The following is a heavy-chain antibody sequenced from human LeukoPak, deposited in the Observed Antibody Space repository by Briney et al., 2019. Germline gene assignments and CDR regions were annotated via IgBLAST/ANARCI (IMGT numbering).Heavy chain of an antibody. CDR3: ARETYSGSYQLDY. J-gene: IGHJ4*02. Sequence: SQTLSLTCTVSGGSISSYYWSWIRQPPGKGLEWIGYIYYSGSTNYNPSLKSRVTISVDTSKNQFSLKLSSVTAADTAVYYCARETYSGSYQLDYWGQGTLVTVSS. CDR2: IYYSGST. D-gene: IGHD1-26*01. V-gene: IGHV4-59*01. CDR1: GGSISSYY.